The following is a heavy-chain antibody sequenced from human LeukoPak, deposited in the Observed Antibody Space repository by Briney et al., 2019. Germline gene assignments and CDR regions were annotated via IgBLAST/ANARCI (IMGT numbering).Heavy chain of an antibody. J-gene: IGHJ4*02. CDR1: GFTFSSYG. D-gene: IGHD3-9*01. V-gene: IGHV3-30*02. CDR3: VSDPRGYDILTGFDY. CDR2: IRYDGSNK. Sequence: GGSLRLSCAASGFTFSSYGMHWVRQAPGKGLEWVAFIRYDGSNKYYADSVKGRFTISRDNSKNTLYLQMNSLRAEDTAVYYCVSDPRGYDILTGFDYWGQGTLVTVSS.